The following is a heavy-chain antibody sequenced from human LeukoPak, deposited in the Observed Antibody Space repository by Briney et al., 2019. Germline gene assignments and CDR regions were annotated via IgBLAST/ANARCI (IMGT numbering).Heavy chain of an antibody. D-gene: IGHD2-15*01. J-gene: IGHJ1*01. CDR2: IYYSGST. Sequence: SETLSLTCTVSGGSISSCYWSWIRQPPGKGLEWIGYIYYSGSTNYNPSLKSRVTISVDTFKNQFSLKLSSVTAADTAVYYCARDTGVVVGYFQHWGQGTLVTVSS. V-gene: IGHV4-59*01. CDR3: ARDTGVVVGYFQH. CDR1: GGSISSCY.